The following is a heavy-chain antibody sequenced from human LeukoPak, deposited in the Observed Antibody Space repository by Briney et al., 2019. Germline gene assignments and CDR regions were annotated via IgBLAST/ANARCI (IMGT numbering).Heavy chain of an antibody. D-gene: IGHD3-16*01. CDR1: GFTFSSYG. J-gene: IGHJ4*02. Sequence: GRSLRLSCAASGFTFSSYGMHWVRQAPGKGLEWVSLIWYDGSNKYYADSVKGRFTISRDNSKNTLYLQMNSLRAEDTAVYYCARDWGKGDYRGQGTLVTVSS. V-gene: IGHV3-33*01. CDR3: ARDWGKGDY. CDR2: IWYDGSNK.